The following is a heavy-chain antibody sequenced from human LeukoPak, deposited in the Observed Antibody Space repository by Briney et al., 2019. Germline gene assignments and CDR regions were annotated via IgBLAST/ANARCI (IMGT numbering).Heavy chain of an antibody. CDR3: ARAYYYGSGSYGLDY. CDR1: GGSISSSSYY. V-gene: IGHV4-39*07. CDR2: IYYSGST. D-gene: IGHD3-10*01. J-gene: IGHJ4*02. Sequence: SETLSLTCTVSGGSISSSSYYWGWIRQPPGKGLEWIGSIYYSGSTYYNPSLKSRVTISVDTSKNQFSLKLTSVTAADTAVYYCARAYYYGSGSYGLDYWGQGTLVTVSS.